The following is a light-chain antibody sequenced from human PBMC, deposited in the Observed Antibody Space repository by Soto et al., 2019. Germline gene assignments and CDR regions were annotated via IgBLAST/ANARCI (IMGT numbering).Light chain of an antibody. CDR1: SSDVGGYNY. CDR2: DVS. Sequence: QSVLTQPASVSGSPGQSITISCTGTSSDVGGYNYVSWYQQHPGKAPKLMIYDVSNRPSGVSNRFSGSKSGNTASLTISGLQAEDEADSYCSSYTSSSTLGVFGTGTKLTVL. J-gene: IGLJ1*01. CDR3: SSYTSSSTLGV. V-gene: IGLV2-14*01.